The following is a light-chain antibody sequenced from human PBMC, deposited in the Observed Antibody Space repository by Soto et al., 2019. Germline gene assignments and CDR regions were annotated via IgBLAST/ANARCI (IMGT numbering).Light chain of an antibody. Sequence: QAVVAQPPSVSGAPGQRVTISCTGSSSNIGAGYGVHWYQQLPGTAPKLLIYGNTNRPSGVPDRFSGSKSGTSASLAITGLQAEDEDDYHCQSYDSSLSGWVFGGGTKLTVL. CDR3: QSYDSSLSGWV. CDR2: GNT. J-gene: IGLJ3*02. V-gene: IGLV1-40*01. CDR1: SSNIGAGYG.